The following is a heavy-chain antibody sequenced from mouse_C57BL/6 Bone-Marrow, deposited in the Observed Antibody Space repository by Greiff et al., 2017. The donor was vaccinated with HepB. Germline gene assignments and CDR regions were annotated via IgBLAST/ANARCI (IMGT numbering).Heavy chain of an antibody. D-gene: IGHD2-1*01. CDR1: GFTFSSYA. CDR2: ISDGGSYT. Sequence: EVQRVESGGGLVKPGGSLKLSCAASGFTFSSYAMSWVRQTPEKRLEWVATISDGGSYTYYPDNVKGRFTISRDNAKNNLYLQMSHLKSEDTAMYYCARGYYGNYERAMDYWGQGTSVTVSS. J-gene: IGHJ4*01. CDR3: ARGYYGNYERAMDY. V-gene: IGHV5-4*01.